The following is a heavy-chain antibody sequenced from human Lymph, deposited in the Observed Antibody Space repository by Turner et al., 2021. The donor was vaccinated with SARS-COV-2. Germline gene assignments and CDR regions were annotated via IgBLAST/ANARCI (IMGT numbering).Heavy chain of an antibody. CDR1: GFPFDDYA. CDR2: ISGDGGST. CDR3: AKEGLSGRRLQFVPYFAY. J-gene: IGHJ4*02. V-gene: IGHV3-43*02. D-gene: IGHD5-12*01. Sequence: EVQLVESGGGVVQPGGSLRLSWAASGFPFDDYAMHWVRQAPGKGLEWVSLISGDGGSTYYADSVKGRFTISRDDSKNSLYLQINSLRTEDTALYYCAKEGLSGRRLQFVPYFAYWGQGTLVSVSS.